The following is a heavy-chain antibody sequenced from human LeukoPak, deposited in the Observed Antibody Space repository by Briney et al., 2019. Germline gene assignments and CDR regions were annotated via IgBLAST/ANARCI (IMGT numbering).Heavy chain of an antibody. V-gene: IGHV4-34*01. CDR3: AILAGPLAFDY. CDR2: INHSGSA. Sequence: SETLSLTCAVYAGSFSGYFWSWIRQPPGKGLEWIGEINHSGSASYNPSLKSRVTISVDTSKNQFSLKLSSVTAADTAVYYCAILAGPLAFDYWGQGTLVTVSS. CDR1: AGSFSGYF. J-gene: IGHJ4*02. D-gene: IGHD3-10*01.